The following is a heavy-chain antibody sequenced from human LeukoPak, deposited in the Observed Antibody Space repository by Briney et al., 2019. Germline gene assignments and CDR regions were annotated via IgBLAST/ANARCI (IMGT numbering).Heavy chain of an antibody. Sequence: PSETLSLTCTVSGGSISSGGHYWSWIRQHPGEGLEWIGYIHYSGNIYYNPSLKSRLTMSMDTSNNQFSLKLSSVTAADTAVYYCARIMSGSGSYQLDYWGQGTLVTVSS. J-gene: IGHJ4*02. CDR3: ARIMSGSGSYQLDY. V-gene: IGHV4-31*03. CDR2: IHYSGNI. D-gene: IGHD1-26*01. CDR1: GGSISSGGHY.